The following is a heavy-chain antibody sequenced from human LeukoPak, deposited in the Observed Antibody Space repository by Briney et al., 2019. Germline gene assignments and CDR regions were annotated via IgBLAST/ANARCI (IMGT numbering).Heavy chain of an antibody. V-gene: IGHV4-38-2*02. D-gene: IGHD3-16*02. CDR2: IYHSRRT. CDR1: GYSLSSGYY. CDR3: ASEATDYDYVGGSYRYWYFDL. Sequence: PSETLSLTCTGPGYSLSSGYYWAWIRQPPGKGLGWIRSIYHSRRTSFNPSLTSRVTLSVDTSKTHSSLKLSSVTAADPAVYYCASEATDYDYVGGSYRYWYFDLWGRGTLVTVSS. J-gene: IGHJ2*01.